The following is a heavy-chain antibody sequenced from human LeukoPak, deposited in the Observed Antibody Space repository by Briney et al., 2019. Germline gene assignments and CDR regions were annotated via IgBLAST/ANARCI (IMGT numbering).Heavy chain of an antibody. CDR3: ARESYSSSYYASNFDY. D-gene: IGHD6-13*01. Sequence: SETLSLTCTVSGGSISSYYWSWIRQPPGKGLEWIGYIYYSGSTNYNPSLKSRVTISVDTSKNQFSLKLSSVTAADTAVYYCARESYSSSYYASNFDYWGQGTLVTVSS. J-gene: IGHJ4*02. V-gene: IGHV4-59*01. CDR2: IYYSGST. CDR1: GGSISSYY.